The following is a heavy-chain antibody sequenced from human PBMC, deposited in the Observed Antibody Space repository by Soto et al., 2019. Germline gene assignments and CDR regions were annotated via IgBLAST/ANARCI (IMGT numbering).Heavy chain of an antibody. CDR1: GGSISSYY. D-gene: IGHD1-1*01. Sequence: QVQLLESGPGLVKPSETLSLTCTVSGGSISSYYWSWIRQPPGKGLEWIGYIYYSGSTNYNPSLKSRVTISVDTSKNQFSLKLSSVTAADTAVYYCARDGMAGMDVWGQGTTVTVSS. J-gene: IGHJ6*02. V-gene: IGHV4-59*01. CDR3: ARDGMAGMDV. CDR2: IYYSGST.